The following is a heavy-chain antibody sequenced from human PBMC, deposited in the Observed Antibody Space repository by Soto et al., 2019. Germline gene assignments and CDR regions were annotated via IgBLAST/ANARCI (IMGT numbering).Heavy chain of an antibody. CDR2: INHSGST. CDR1: GGSFSGYY. J-gene: IGHJ5*02. CDR3: VRAYSSSLTTFEP. Sequence: SETLSLTCAVYGGSFSGYYWIWIRQPPGKGLEWIGEINHSGSTDYNPSLKSRVTISVDTSKNQFSLKLSSVTAADTAVYYCVRAYSSSLTTFEPWGQGTLVTVSS. D-gene: IGHD6-6*01. V-gene: IGHV4-34*01.